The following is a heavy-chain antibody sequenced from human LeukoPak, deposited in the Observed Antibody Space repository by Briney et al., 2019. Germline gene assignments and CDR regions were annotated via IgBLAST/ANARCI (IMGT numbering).Heavy chain of an antibody. Sequence: SETLSLTCTVSGGSISSSSYYWAWIRQPPGKGLEWIGSIYYSGSTYYNPSLKSRVTISVDTSKNQFSLKLSSVTAADTAVYYCARGDYYDSSGYRVGYWGQGTLVTVSS. D-gene: IGHD3-22*01. V-gene: IGHV4-39*07. CDR1: GGSISSSSYY. J-gene: IGHJ4*02. CDR2: IYYSGST. CDR3: ARGDYYDSSGYRVGY.